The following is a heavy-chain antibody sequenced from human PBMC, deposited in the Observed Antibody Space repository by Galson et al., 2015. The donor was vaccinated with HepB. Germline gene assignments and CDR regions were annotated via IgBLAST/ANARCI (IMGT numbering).Heavy chain of an antibody. D-gene: IGHD4-17*01. Sequence: SLRLSCAASGFTFDDYAMHWVRQAPGKGLEWVSGISWNSGSIGYADSVKGRFTISRDNAKNSLYLQMNSLRAEDTALYYCAKARLATTVTTDPWSVGFDYWGQGTLVTVSS. V-gene: IGHV3-9*01. CDR2: ISWNSGSI. J-gene: IGHJ4*02. CDR3: AKARLATTVTTDPWSVGFDY. CDR1: GFTFDDYA.